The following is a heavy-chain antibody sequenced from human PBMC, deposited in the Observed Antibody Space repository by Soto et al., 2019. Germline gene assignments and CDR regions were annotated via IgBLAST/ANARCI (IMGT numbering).Heavy chain of an antibody. CDR1: GGSFSGYY. Sequence: SETLSLTCAVYGGSFSGYYWSWTRQPPGKGLEWIGYIYYSGSTYYNPSLKSRVTISVDTSKNQFSLKLSSVTAADTAVYYCAGVGGFGATTIDYWGQGTLVTVSS. J-gene: IGHJ4*02. V-gene: IGHV4-30-4*08. CDR3: AGVGGFGATTIDY. D-gene: IGHD3-10*01. CDR2: IYYSGST.